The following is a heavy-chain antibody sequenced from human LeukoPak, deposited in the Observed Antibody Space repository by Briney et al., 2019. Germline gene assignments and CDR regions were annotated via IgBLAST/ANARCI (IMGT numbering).Heavy chain of an antibody. V-gene: IGHV5-51*01. CDR2: IYPADSDI. Sequence: GESLKISFKGSGXSFTSYWIGWVRQMPGKGLEWMGIIYPADSDIRYSPSFQGQVTISADRSTSTAYLQWSSLKASDTAMYYCARQGGYSGYEDPYYFDYWGQGTLVTVSS. D-gene: IGHD5-12*01. J-gene: IGHJ4*02. CDR1: GXSFTSYW. CDR3: ARQGGYSGYEDPYYFDY.